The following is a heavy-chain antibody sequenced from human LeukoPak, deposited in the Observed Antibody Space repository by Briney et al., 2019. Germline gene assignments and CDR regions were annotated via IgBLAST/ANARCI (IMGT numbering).Heavy chain of an antibody. D-gene: IGHD3-9*01. CDR3: ARLRRYIKQATSGMDV. V-gene: IGHV6-1*01. CDR2: TYYRSKWYF. J-gene: IGHJ6*02. CDR1: GDSVSNNTAA. Sequence: QTLSPTCAISGDSVSNNTAAWSWIRQSPSRGLEWLGRTYYRSKWYFDYAISVKSRISIDPETSKNQVSLHLNSVTPEDTAVYYCARLRRYIKQATSGMDVWGQGITVTVSS.